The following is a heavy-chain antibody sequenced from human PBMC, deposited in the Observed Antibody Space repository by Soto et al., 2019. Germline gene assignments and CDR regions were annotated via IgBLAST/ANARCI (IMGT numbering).Heavy chain of an antibody. CDR1: GGSFTNYS. Sequence: QVLQQESGPGLVKPSETLSLSCTVSGGSFTNYSWSWIRQPPGKGPEWIGYIYLSGSTNYNPSLKRRVTISKDPSKNQFSLTLRSVTAADTAVYFCAIDFDFWSGYISSYGMDVWGQGATVTVSS. D-gene: IGHD3-3*01. V-gene: IGHV4-59*01. CDR3: AIDFDFWSGYISSYGMDV. CDR2: IYLSGST. J-gene: IGHJ6*02.